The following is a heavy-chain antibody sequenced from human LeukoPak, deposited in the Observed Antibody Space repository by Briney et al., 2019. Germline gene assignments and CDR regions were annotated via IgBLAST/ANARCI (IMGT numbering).Heavy chain of an antibody. CDR2: INHSGST. V-gene: IGHV4-34*01. J-gene: IGHJ5*02. CDR1: GGSFSGYY. Sequence: SETLSLTCAVYGGSFSGYYWSWIRQPPGKGLEWIGEINHSGSTNYNPSLKSRVTISVDTSKNQFSLKLSSVTAADTAVYYCARDLSSGSNSDNWFDPWGQGTLVIVSS. D-gene: IGHD1-26*01. CDR3: ARDLSSGSNSDNWFDP.